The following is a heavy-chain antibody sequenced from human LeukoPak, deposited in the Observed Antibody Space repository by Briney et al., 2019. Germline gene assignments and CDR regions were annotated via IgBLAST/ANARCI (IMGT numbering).Heavy chain of an antibody. Sequence: SETLSLTCTVSGGSISSYYWSWIRQPPGKGLEWIGYIYYSGSTNYNPSLKSRVTTSLDTSKNQLSLKLSSVTAADTAVYYCARSPAALTINWFDPWGQGTLVTVSS. CDR2: IYYSGST. D-gene: IGHD2-2*01. V-gene: IGHV4-59*12. J-gene: IGHJ5*02. CDR3: ARSPAALTINWFDP. CDR1: GGSISSYY.